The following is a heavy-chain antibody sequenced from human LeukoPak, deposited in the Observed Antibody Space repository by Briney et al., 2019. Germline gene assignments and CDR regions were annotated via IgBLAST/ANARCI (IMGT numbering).Heavy chain of an antibody. D-gene: IGHD3-10*01. V-gene: IGHV3-23*01. CDR3: GSVLWCELSYCPMLYP. Sequence: GGSLRLSCAVSGFTFNIWSMIRLAQAPGKGLEWVSGISGSGGSTYYADSVKGRFTISRDNSKNTLYLQMNSLRAEDTAVYYCGSVLWCELSYCPMLYPWVEGTLVTVSS. CDR1: GFTFNIWS. CDR2: ISGSGGST. J-gene: IGHJ5*02.